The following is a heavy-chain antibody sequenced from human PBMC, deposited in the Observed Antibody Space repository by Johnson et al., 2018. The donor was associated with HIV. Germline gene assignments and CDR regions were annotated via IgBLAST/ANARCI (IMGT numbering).Heavy chain of an antibody. CDR2: IHSGGST. D-gene: IGHD4-23*01. CDR1: GFTVSSNY. CDR3: ASWSWGLRWSGFDI. V-gene: IGHV3-66*01. Sequence: VQLVESGGGLVQPGGSLRLSCAASGFTVSSNYMSWVRQAPGQGLEWVSVIHSGGSTYYADPVTGRFTISRDNSKNTLYLQMNSLRAEDTAVYYCASWSWGLRWSGFDIWGQGTMVTVSS. J-gene: IGHJ3*02.